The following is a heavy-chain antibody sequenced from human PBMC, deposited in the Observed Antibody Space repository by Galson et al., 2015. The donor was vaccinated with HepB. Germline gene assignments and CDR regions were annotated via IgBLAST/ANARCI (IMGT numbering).Heavy chain of an antibody. J-gene: IGHJ4*02. CDR3: ARLLSKYMVRGVFDY. D-gene: IGHD3-10*01. CDR2: IYYSGST. CDR1: GDSISSYF. Sequence: LSLTCTVSGDSISSYFWSWIRQPPGKGLEWIGYIYYSGSTNYNPSLKSRVTMSVSTSKNQFSLKLSSVTAADTAVYYCARLLSKYMVRGVFDYWGQGTLVTVS. V-gene: IGHV4-59*08.